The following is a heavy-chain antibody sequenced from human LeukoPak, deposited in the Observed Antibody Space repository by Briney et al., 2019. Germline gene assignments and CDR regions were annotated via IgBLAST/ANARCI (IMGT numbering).Heavy chain of an antibody. J-gene: IGHJ3*02. V-gene: IGHV3-30*18. CDR2: VSFDGSNK. D-gene: IGHD1-1*01. CDR1: GFTLSSYG. Sequence: GGSLRLSCAALGFTLSSYGMPWVGQPPDKGLEWVAFVSFDGSNKYYADSVKGRFSISRDNSKNTLYLQMNSLRVEDTSMYYCAKIRSVGTGDAFDIWGQGTMVTVSS. CDR3: AKIRSVGTGDAFDI.